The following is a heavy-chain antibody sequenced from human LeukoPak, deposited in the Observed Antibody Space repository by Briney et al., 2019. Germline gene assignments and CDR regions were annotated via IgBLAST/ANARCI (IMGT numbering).Heavy chain of an antibody. D-gene: IGHD3-9*01. V-gene: IGHV3-53*01. J-gene: IGHJ4*02. CDR2: IYSGGST. CDR1: GFTVSSNY. Sequence: GGSLRLSCAASGFTVSSNYMSWVRQAPGKGLEWVSVIYSGGSTYYADSVKGRFTISRDNSKNTLYLQMNSLRAEGTAVYYCARLYYDILTGYSDYWGQGTLVTVSS. CDR3: ARLYYDILTGYSDY.